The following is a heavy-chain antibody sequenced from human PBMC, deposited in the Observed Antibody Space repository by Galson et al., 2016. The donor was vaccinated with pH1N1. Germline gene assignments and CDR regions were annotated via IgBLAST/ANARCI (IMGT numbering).Heavy chain of an antibody. CDR2: VSRSGDT. V-gene: IGHV4-61*02. J-gene: IGHJ5*02. D-gene: IGHD6-13*01. Sequence: TLSLTCTVSGGSISVGTYYWSWVRQPAGKALERIGGVSRSGDTNYNPSLGSRVTVSVDTSKNQFSMRLASVAASDTAVYYCARWQQGSATFYPWGQGTLVSVSS. CDR3: ARWQQGSATFYP. CDR1: GGSISVGTYY.